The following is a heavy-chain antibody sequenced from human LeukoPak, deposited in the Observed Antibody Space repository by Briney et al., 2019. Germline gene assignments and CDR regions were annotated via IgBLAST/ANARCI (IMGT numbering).Heavy chain of an antibody. Sequence: ASVTVSCKPSGHTFNNHFIHWVRQAPGQGLEWMGMINPRDGTTRTSQNFQGRVTMTRDTSTSTLYMDLSSLRSEDTATYFCARGADQEFDFWGQGTLVTVSS. CDR3: ARGADQEFDF. CDR1: GHTFNNHF. V-gene: IGHV1-46*02. J-gene: IGHJ4*02. CDR2: INPRDGTT.